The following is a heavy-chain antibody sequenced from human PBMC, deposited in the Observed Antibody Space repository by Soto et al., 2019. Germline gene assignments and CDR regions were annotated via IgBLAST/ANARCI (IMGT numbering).Heavy chain of an antibody. J-gene: IGHJ4*02. D-gene: IGHD1-26*01. CDR2: ISWNSGSI. CDR3: AKGRGASYGRYYFDQ. CDR1: GFTFDDYA. V-gene: IGHV3-9*01. Sequence: EVQLVESGGGLVQPGRSLRLSCAASGFTFDDYAMHWVRQAPGKGLEWVSGISWNSGSIGYADSVKGRFTISRDNAKNSLYLQMNSLRAEDTDLYYCAKGRGASYGRYYFDQWGQGTLVTASS.